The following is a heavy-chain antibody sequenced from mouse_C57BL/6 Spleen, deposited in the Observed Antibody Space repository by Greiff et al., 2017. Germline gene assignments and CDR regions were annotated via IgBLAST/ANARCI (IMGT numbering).Heavy chain of an antibody. CDR1: GFTFSDYG. Sequence: EVKLVESGGGLVKPGGSLKLSCAASGFTFSDYGMHWVRQAPEKGLEWVAYISSGSSTIYYADTVKGRFTISRDNAKNTLFLQMTSLRSEDTAMYYCARETTVVEDWYFDVWGTGTTVTVSS. CDR2: ISSGSSTI. J-gene: IGHJ1*03. D-gene: IGHD1-1*01. CDR3: ARETTVVEDWYFDV. V-gene: IGHV5-17*01.